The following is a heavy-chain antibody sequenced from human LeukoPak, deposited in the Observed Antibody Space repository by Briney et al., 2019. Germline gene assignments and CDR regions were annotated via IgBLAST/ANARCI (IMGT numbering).Heavy chain of an antibody. J-gene: IGHJ4*02. CDR2: IYYSGST. CDR1: GGSINSYY. D-gene: IGHD6-19*01. V-gene: IGHV4-59*01. Sequence: PSETLSLTCTVPGGSINSYYWSWIRQPPGKGLEWIGYIYYSGSTNYNPSLKGRVTISVDTSKNQFSLKLSSVTAADTAVYYCARRDNSGWTYFDYWGQGTLVTVSS. CDR3: ARRDNSGWTYFDY.